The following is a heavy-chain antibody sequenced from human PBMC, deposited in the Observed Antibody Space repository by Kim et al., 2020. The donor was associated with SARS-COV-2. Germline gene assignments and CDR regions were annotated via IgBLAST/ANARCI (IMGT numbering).Heavy chain of an antibody. CDR3: ARSSIAARSFDY. V-gene: IGHV4-59*01. Sequence: SETLSLTCTVSGGSISSYYWSWIRQPPGKGLEWIGYIYYSGSTNYNPSLKSRVTISVDTSKNQFSLKLSSVTAADTAVYYCARSSIAARSFDYWGQGTLVTVSS. CDR2: IYYSGST. J-gene: IGHJ4*02. D-gene: IGHD6-6*01. CDR1: GGSISSYY.